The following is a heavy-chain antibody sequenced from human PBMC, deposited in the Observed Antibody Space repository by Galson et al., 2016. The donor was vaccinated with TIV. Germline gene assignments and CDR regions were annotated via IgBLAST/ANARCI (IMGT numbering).Heavy chain of an antibody. V-gene: IGHV3-30*03. Sequence: SLRLSCAASGFTFNSYGMHWVRQAPGKGLEWVAVILYDGSTEYYADSVRGRFTISRDNSRNTLYSQMNSLRAEDTAVYYCARDPRIYGDYLLAYFDYWGQGTLVTVSS. CDR1: GFTFNSYG. D-gene: IGHD4-17*01. J-gene: IGHJ4*02. CDR3: ARDPRIYGDYLLAYFDY. CDR2: ILYDGSTE.